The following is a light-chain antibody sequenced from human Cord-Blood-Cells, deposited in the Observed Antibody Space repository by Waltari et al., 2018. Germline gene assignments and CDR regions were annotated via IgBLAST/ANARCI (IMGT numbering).Light chain of an antibody. CDR2: KAS. V-gene: IGKV1-5*03. CDR3: QQYNSYSPT. Sequence: DIQMTQSPSTLSASVGDRVTITCRASQSISSWLAWYQQKPGKAPKLLSYKASSLESGVPSRFSCSGAWTEFTLTISSLQPEDFATYYCQQYNSYSPTFGQGTKVEIK. CDR1: QSISSW. J-gene: IGKJ1*01.